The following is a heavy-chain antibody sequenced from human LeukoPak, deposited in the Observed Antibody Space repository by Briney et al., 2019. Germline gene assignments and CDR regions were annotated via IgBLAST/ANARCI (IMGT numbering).Heavy chain of an antibody. Sequence: GGSLRLSCAASGFTFSSYWMHWVRQAPGKGLVWVSHINSAGSSTAYADSVKGRFTISRDNAKNTLDLQMNSLRADDTAVFYCVRDRGGSFDYWGQGTLVTVSS. CDR2: INSAGSST. D-gene: IGHD3-16*01. CDR1: GFTFSSYW. J-gene: IGHJ4*02. CDR3: VRDRGGSFDY. V-gene: IGHV3-74*01.